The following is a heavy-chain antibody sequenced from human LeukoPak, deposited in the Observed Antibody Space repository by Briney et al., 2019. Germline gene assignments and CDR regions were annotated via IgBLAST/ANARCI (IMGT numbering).Heavy chain of an antibody. J-gene: IGHJ4*02. V-gene: IGHV3-23*01. Sequence: GGSLRLSCAASGFTFSTYAMSWVRQAPGKGLEWVSGISGSGDNTYYADSVKGRFTISRDNSKNTLYLQMNSLSAEDTAVYYCAKGSGYDTDFDYWGQGTLVSVSS. CDR1: GFTFSTYA. CDR2: ISGSGDNT. D-gene: IGHD5-12*01. CDR3: AKGSGYDTDFDY.